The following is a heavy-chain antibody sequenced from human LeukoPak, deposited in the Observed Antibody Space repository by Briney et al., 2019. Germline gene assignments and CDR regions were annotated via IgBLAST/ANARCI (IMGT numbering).Heavy chain of an antibody. J-gene: IGHJ4*01. Sequence: LYCAWSHFTYFSYWLDWARPGTGTGLVCVTQMNGDGGSKRYADTVKGRLTVSRDNAKNTVYLQMNSLRTDDTAMYYCARGRNRFFDYWGHGTLVTVSS. CDR2: MNGDGGSK. CDR1: HFTYFSYW. V-gene: IGHV3-74*01. D-gene: IGHD5-24*01. CDR3: ARGRNRFFDY.